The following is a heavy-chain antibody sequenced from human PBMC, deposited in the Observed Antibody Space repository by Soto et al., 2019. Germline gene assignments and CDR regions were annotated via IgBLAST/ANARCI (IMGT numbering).Heavy chain of an antibody. J-gene: IGHJ6*02. D-gene: IGHD2-8*01. CDR1: GYSXXXXX. Sequence: ASVKVSCKASGYSXXXXXIHWVRQAPGQGLEWLGRINPKSGGTSTAQKFQGWVTMTTDTSISTASMELTRLTSDDTAIYYCARGDSTDCSNGVCSFFYNHDMDVWGQGTTVTVSS. V-gene: IGHV1-2*04. CDR2: INPKSGGT. CDR3: ARGDSTDCSNGVCSFFYNHDMDV.